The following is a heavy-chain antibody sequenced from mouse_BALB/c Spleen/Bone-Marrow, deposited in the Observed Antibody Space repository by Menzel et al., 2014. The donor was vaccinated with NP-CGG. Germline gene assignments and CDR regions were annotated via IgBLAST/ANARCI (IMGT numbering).Heavy chain of an antibody. Sequence: QVQLKESGPGLVAPSQSLSITCTVSGFPLTGYGVNWVRQPPGKGLEWLGMIWGDGSTDYNSALKSRLSISKDNSKSQVFLKMNSLQTDDTARYYCARDRGYDSYYAMDYWGQGTSVTVSS. J-gene: IGHJ4*01. CDR1: GFPLTGYG. V-gene: IGHV2-6-7*01. CDR3: ARDRGYDSYYAMDY. D-gene: IGHD2-2*01. CDR2: IWGDGST.